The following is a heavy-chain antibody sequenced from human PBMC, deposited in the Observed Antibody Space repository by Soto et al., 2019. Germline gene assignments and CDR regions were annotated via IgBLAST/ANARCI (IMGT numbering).Heavy chain of an antibody. J-gene: IGHJ5*02. CDR1: GDYIINSNYY. V-gene: IGHV4-39*01. CDR2: IYYIGST. D-gene: IGHD1-7*01. Sequence: SETLSLTCTVSGDYIINSNYYWGWFRQPPGKGLEWIASIYYIGSTYYNPSLKSRVTISVDTSNNQFSLKLTSVTASDTAVYYCARVPTDRYNWNYGGFPRRNWFDPWGQGTLVTGSS. CDR3: ARVPTDRYNWNYGGFPRRNWFDP.